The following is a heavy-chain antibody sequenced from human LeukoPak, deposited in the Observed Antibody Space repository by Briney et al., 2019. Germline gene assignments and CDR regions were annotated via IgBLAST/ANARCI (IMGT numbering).Heavy chain of an antibody. V-gene: IGHV3-23*01. J-gene: IGHJ4*02. CDR1: GFTFSSYA. D-gene: IGHD3-10*01. CDR2: ISGSGGST. Sequence: PGGSLRLSCAASGFTFSSYAMSWVRQAPGKGLEWVSAISGSGGSTYYADSVKGRFTISRDNSKNTLYLQMNSLRAEDTDVYYCAKGTYYYGSGSHHFDYWGQGTLVTVSS. CDR3: AKGTYYYGSGSHHFDY.